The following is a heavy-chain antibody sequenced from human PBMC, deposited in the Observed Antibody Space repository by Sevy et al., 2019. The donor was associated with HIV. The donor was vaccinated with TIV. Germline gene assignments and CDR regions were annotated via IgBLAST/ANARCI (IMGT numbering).Heavy chain of an antibody. CDR1: GGTFSSYA. D-gene: IGHD6-19*01. Sequence: ASVKVSCKASGGTFSSYAISWVRQAPGQGLEWMGGIIPIFGTTKYAQTFQGRVTITADESTSTAYLELSSLRSEDTAVYYCAREVGSGWYYGMDVWGQGTTVTVSS. V-gene: IGHV1-69*13. J-gene: IGHJ6*02. CDR2: IIPIFGTT. CDR3: AREVGSGWYYGMDV.